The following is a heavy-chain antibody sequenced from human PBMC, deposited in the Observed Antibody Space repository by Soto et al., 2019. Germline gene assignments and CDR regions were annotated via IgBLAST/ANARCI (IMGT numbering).Heavy chain of an antibody. CDR2: IYYSGST. CDR1: GGSISSGDYY. CDR3: AREEQQLYYYYGMDV. Sequence: SETLSLTCTVSGGSISSGDYYWSWIRQPPGKGLEWIGSIYYSGSTYYNPSLKSRVTISVDTSKNQFSLKLSSVTAADTAVYYCAREEQQLYYYYGMDVWGQGTTVTVSS. V-gene: IGHV4-39*01. D-gene: IGHD6-13*01. J-gene: IGHJ6*02.